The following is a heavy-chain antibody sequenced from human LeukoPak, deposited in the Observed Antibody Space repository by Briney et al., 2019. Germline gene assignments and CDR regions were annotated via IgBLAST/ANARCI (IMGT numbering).Heavy chain of an antibody. D-gene: IGHD3-22*01. CDR3: ARDPASSGDAFDI. Sequence: GGSLRLSCAASGFTFSSYSMNWVRQAPGKGLEWVSSISSSSSYIYYADSVKGRFTISRDNAKNSLYLQMNSLRAEDTAVYYRARDPASSGDAFDIWGQGTMVTVSS. J-gene: IGHJ3*02. V-gene: IGHV3-21*01. CDR2: ISSSSSYI. CDR1: GFTFSSYS.